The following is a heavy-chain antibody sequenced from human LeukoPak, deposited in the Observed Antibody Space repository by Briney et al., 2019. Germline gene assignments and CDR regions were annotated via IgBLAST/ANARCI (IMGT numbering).Heavy chain of an antibody. CDR1: GFTFSSYA. D-gene: IGHD6-13*01. J-gene: IGHJ4*02. Sequence: GGSLRPSCAASGFTFSSYAMSWVRQAPGKGLEWVSAISGSGGSTYYADSVKGRFTISRDNSKNTLYLQMNSLRAEDTAVYCCAKDQQQLEQNFDYWGQGTLVTVSS. CDR2: ISGSGGST. V-gene: IGHV3-23*01. CDR3: AKDQQQLEQNFDY.